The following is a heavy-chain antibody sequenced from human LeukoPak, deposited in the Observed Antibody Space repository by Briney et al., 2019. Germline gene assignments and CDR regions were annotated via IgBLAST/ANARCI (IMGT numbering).Heavy chain of an antibody. Sequence: SQTLSLTCTVSGGSISSGGYYWSWIRQPPGKGLEWIGSLFYSGNTNYNPSLKSRVTISLDTSKNQVSLKLSSVTAADTAVYYCARGSSPFDYWGQGTLVTVSS. J-gene: IGHJ4*02. CDR3: ARGSSPFDY. CDR2: LFYSGNT. CDR1: GGSISSGGYY. V-gene: IGHV4-61*08.